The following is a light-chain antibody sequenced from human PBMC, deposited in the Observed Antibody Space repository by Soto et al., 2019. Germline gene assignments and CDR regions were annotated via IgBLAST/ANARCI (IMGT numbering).Light chain of an antibody. CDR2: MGS. V-gene: IGKV2-28*01. Sequence: DIVVTQSPLSLTVTPGEPASISCRSSQSLLHISGYTYLDWYLQKPGQSPQLLIYMGSNRASGVPDRFSGRGSGTDFTLHISRVETEDVGVYYCMQSLQTRSFGGGTKVEIK. J-gene: IGKJ4*01. CDR1: QSLLHISGYTY. CDR3: MQSLQTRS.